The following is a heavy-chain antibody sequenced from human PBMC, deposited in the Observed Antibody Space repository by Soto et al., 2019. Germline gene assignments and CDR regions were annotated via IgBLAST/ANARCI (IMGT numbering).Heavy chain of an antibody. CDR1: GFTFSSYG. CDR3: AKDLGLRNDFGMIVDHNITEGEV. V-gene: IGHV3-30*18. CDR2: ISYDGSNK. J-gene: IGHJ6*02. Sequence: PGGSLRLSCAASGFTFSSYGMHWVRRAPGKGLEWVAVISYDGSNKYYADSVKGRFTISRDNSKNTLYLQMNSLRAEDTAVYYCAKDLGLRNDFGMIVDHNITEGEVWGQGTTVTVSS. D-gene: IGHD3-22*01.